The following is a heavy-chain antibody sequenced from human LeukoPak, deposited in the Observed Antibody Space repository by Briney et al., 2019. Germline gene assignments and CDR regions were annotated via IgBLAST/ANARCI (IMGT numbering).Heavy chain of an antibody. J-gene: IGHJ4*02. D-gene: IGHD2-8*01. Sequence: ASVKVSCKASGGTFSSYAISWVRQAPGQGLEWMGRIIPIFGTANYAQKFQGRVTITTDESTSTAHMELSSLRSEDTAVYYCARDDPNECTNGVCYSRFDYWGQGTLVTVSS. CDR2: IIPIFGTA. V-gene: IGHV1-69*05. CDR3: ARDDPNECTNGVCYSRFDY. CDR1: GGTFSSYA.